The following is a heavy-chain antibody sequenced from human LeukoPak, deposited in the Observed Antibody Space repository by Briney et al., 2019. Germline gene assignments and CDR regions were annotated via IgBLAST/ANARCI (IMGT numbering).Heavy chain of an antibody. J-gene: IGHJ4*02. Sequence: SETLSLNCTVSGYSISSGYYWGWIRQPPGKGLEWIGSIYHTGSTYYNPSLKSRVTISVDTSKNQFSLKLSSVTAADTAVYYCARDPIGEGYWGQGTLVTVSS. CDR1: GYSISSGYY. V-gene: IGHV4-38-2*02. CDR2: IYHTGST. CDR3: ARDPIGEGY. D-gene: IGHD3-16*01.